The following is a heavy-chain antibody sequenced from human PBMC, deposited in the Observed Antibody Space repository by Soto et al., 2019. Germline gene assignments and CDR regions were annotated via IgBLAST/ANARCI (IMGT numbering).Heavy chain of an antibody. CDR2: IYYSGRT. CDR3: AGAPLDTSGLVDY. Sequence: SETLSLTCTVSGGSISSYYWSWIRQPPGKGLEWIGYIYYSGRTNYNPSLKSRVTISVDTSKNQFSLKLSSVTAADTAVYYCAGAPLDTSGLVDYWGQGTLVTVSS. J-gene: IGHJ4*02. CDR1: GGSISSYY. D-gene: IGHD5-18*01. V-gene: IGHV4-59*01.